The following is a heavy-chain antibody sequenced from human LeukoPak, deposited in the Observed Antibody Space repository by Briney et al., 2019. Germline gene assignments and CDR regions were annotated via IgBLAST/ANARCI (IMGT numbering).Heavy chain of an antibody. D-gene: IGHD3-10*01. Sequence: ASVKVSCKASGGTFSSYAISWVRQAPGQGLEWMGGIIPIFGTANYAQKFQGRVTITADESTSTAYMELSSLRSEDTAVYYCMMMVRGAYFARRPSVLNVWGKGTTVTVSS. V-gene: IGHV1-69*13. CDR2: IIPIFGTA. J-gene: IGHJ6*04. CDR1: GGTFSSYA. CDR3: MMMVRGAYFARRPSVLNV.